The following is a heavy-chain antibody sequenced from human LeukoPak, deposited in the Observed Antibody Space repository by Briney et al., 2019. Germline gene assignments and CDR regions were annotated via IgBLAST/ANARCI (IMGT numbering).Heavy chain of an antibody. J-gene: IGHJ5*02. Sequence: GGSLRLSCAASGFTFSSYNMNWVRQAPGKGLEWVSYISSSSSTIYYADSVKGRFTISRDNAKNSLYLQMNSLRAEDTAVYYCARVLSSWFDPWGQGTLVTVSS. CDR2: ISSSSSTI. V-gene: IGHV3-48*01. D-gene: IGHD2-2*01. CDR1: GFTFSSYN. CDR3: ARVLSSWFDP.